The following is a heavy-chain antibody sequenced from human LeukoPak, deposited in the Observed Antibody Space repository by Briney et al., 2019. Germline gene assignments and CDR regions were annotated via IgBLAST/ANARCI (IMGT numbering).Heavy chain of an antibody. D-gene: IGHD2-21*02. CDR2: IYAGRNT. CDR1: GGSISNYY. J-gene: IGHJ4*02. Sequence: PSETLSLTCTVSGGSISNYYWSWLRQPARKGLEWIGRIYAGRNTDHNPSLKSRVTMSLDSSRNQFSLRLTSVTAADTAVYYCAREHKDYDGDGYYYGHWGQGTLVTVSS. V-gene: IGHV4-4*07. CDR3: AREHKDYDGDGYYYGH.